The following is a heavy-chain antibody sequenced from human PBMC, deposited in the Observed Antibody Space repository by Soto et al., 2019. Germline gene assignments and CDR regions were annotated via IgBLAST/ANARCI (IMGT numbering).Heavy chain of an antibody. V-gene: IGHV4-30-4*01. CDR3: ARDLVVPAARRGYYYYYGMDV. CDR1: GGSISSGDYY. CDR2: IYYSGST. Sequence: RSLTCTVSGGSISSGDYYWSWIRQPPGKGLEWIGYIYYSGSTYYNPSLKSRVTMSVDTSKNQFSLKLSSVTAADTAVYYCARDLVVPAARRGYYYYYGMDVWGQGTTVTVFS. D-gene: IGHD2-2*01. J-gene: IGHJ6*02.